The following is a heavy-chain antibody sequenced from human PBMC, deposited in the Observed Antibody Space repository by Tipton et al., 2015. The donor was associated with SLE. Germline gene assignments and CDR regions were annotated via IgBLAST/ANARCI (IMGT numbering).Heavy chain of an antibody. CDR2: INHSGST. D-gene: IGHD4-17*01. Sequence: TLSLTCAVYGGSFSGYYWSWIRQPPGKGLEWIGEINHSGSTNYNPSLESRVTISVDTSKNQFSLKLSSVTAADTAVYYCARGKRWDVWGQGTTVTVSS. J-gene: IGHJ6*02. CDR3: ARGKRWDV. CDR1: GGSFSGYY. V-gene: IGHV4-34*01.